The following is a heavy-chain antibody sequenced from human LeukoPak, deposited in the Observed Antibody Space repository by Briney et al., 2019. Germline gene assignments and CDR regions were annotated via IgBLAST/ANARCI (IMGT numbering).Heavy chain of an antibody. V-gene: IGHV1-24*01. J-gene: IGHJ4*02. CDR1: GYTLSELS. CDR3: ATGYYYNSGTYYNPDS. D-gene: IGHD3-10*01. CDR2: FDPEDGKT. Sequence: ASVKVSCKVSGYTLSELSMHWVRQAPGKGLEWMGGFDPEDGKTVYAQKFQGRVTMTEDTSTDTAYMELSSLRSEDTAVYYCATGYYYNSGTYYNPDSWGQGTLVTVFS.